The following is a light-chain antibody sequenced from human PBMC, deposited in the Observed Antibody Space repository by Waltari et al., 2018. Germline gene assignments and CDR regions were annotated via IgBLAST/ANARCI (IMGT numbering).Light chain of an antibody. CDR1: TPTIGAGYD. V-gene: IGLV1-40*01. J-gene: IGLJ2*01. CDR2: LNS. CDR3: QSYDNNLGGYVV. Sequence: QSVLTQPPSVSGAPGQRVTIPCPGTTPTIGAGYDLQCYQQLPGTAPKLLMYLNSNRPSGVPDRFSGSKSGTSASLTITGLQAEDEAEFFCQSYDNNLGGYVVFGGGTKVTVL.